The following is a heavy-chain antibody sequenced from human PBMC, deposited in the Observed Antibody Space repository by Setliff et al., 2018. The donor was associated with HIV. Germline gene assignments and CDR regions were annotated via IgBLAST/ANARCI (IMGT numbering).Heavy chain of an antibody. V-gene: IGHV1-69*10. D-gene: IGHD6-19*01. CDR2: IIPILGIA. CDR1: GGTFSSYA. CDR3: ARGREKQWPVLADCLFDF. Sequence: ASVKVSCKASGGTFSSYAISWVRQAPGQGLEWMGGIIPILGIANYAQKFQGRVTITADKSTSTAYMELSSLRSEDTAVYYCARGREKQWPVLADCLFDFWGQGTLVTVSS. J-gene: IGHJ4*02.